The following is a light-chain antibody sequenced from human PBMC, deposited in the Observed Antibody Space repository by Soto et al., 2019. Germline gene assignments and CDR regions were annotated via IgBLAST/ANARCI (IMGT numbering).Light chain of an antibody. J-gene: IGKJ1*01. Sequence: DIQMTQSASTVCGSVGERGTITCRARQTISSWLAWYQQKPGKAPNLLIYKASTLKSGVPSRFSGSGSGTEFTLTISSLQPDDFATYYCQHYNSYSEAFGQGTKVDSK. V-gene: IGKV1-5*03. CDR2: KAS. CDR1: QTISSW. CDR3: QHYNSYSEA.